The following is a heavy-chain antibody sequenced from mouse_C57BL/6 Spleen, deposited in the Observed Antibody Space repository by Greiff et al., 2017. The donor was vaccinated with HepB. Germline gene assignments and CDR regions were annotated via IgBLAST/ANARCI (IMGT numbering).Heavy chain of an antibody. CDR1: GFTFSDYG. CDR2: ISSGSSTI. Sequence: EVKLVESGGGLVKPGGSLKLSCAASGFTFSDYGMHWVRQAPEKGLEWVAYISSGSSTIYYAATVKGRFTISRDNAKNTLFLQMTSLRSEYTAMYYCARPRGNYAQYYFDYWGQGTTLTVSS. D-gene: IGHD2-1*01. J-gene: IGHJ2*01. V-gene: IGHV5-17*01. CDR3: ARPRGNYAQYYFDY.